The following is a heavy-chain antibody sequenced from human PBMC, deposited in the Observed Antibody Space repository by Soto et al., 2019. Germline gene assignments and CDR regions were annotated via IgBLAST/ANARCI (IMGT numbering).Heavy chain of an antibody. CDR2: IYYSGST. CDR1: GGSISSYY. V-gene: IGHV4-59*08. J-gene: IGHJ5*02. CDR3: ARHRASFNWFDP. D-gene: IGHD5-12*01. Sequence: SETLSLTCTVSGGSISSYYWSWIRQPPGKGLEWIGYIYYSGSTNYNPSLKSRVTISVDTSKNQFSLKLSSVTAADTAVYYCARHRASFNWFDPWGQGTLVTVSS.